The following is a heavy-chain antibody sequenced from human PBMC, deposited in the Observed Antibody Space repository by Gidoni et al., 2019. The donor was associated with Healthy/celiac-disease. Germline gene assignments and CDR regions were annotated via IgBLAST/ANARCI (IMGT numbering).Heavy chain of an antibody. CDR3: ARTDGGNSGSDY. CDR2: INGDGSST. CDR1: GFTFSSYW. D-gene: IGHD2-21*02. Sequence: EVQLVESGGGLVQPGGSLSLSCEAAGFTFSSYWMHWGRQAPGKGLVWVSRINGDGSSTSYADSVKGRFTISRDNAKNTLYLQMNSLRAEDTAVYYCARTDGGNSGSDYWGQGTLVTVSS. V-gene: IGHV3-74*01. J-gene: IGHJ4*02.